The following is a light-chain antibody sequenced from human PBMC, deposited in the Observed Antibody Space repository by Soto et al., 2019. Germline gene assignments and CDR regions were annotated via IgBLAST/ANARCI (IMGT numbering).Light chain of an antibody. CDR1: QILSSNY. J-gene: IGKJ5*01. CDR3: QQYGGSPSIT. V-gene: IGKV3-20*01. Sequence: SVLTQSPGTLSLSPGEGATLSCRASQILSSNYLAWYQQKPGQAPRLLIYGESRRATGIPDRFSGSGSGTDFTLAIRRLEPEDSAVYYCQQYGGSPSITFGQGTRLEIK. CDR2: GES.